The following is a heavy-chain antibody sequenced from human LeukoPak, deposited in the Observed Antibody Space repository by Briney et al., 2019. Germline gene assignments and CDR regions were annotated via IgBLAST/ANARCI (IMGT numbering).Heavy chain of an antibody. CDR3: ANLARTAVVTLDY. D-gene: IGHD4-23*01. Sequence: GGSLRLSCAASGFSFSSYGMHWVRQAPGKGLEWVAFIRYDGSNKYYADSVKGRFTISRDNSKNTLYLQMNSLRAEDTAVYYCANLARTAVVTLDYWGQGTLVTVSS. CDR1: GFSFSSYG. CDR2: IRYDGSNK. J-gene: IGHJ4*02. V-gene: IGHV3-30*02.